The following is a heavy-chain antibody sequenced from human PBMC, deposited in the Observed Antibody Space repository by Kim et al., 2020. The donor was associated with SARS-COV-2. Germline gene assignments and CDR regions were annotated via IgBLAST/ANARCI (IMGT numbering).Heavy chain of an antibody. CDR2: IKGDGSDK. D-gene: IGHD2-8*01. Sequence: GGSLRLFCAASGFTFSDYWMTWVRQAPGKGLEWVANIKGDGSDKNYVDSVKGRFTISRDNSKNSVDLQMNSLRGDDTGIYYCARNYGVESPYWGQGTLVT. J-gene: IGHJ4*02. CDR1: GFTFSDYW. CDR3: ARNYGVESPY. V-gene: IGHV3-7*01.